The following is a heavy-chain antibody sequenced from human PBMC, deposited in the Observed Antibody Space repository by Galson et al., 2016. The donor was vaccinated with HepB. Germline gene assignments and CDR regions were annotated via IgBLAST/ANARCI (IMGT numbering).Heavy chain of an antibody. Sequence: SLRLSCAASGFSFSTSGMSWVRQAPGKGLEWLAVISYNGRDKNSTDSVKGRLTISRDNSKNSLYLQMNSLRPEDTATYYCAKNGNTGGSASYPHSFAMWGQGTMVIVSS. CDR2: ISYNGRDK. CDR1: GFSFSTSG. J-gene: IGHJ3*02. D-gene: IGHD3-10*01. V-gene: IGHV3-30*18. CDR3: AKNGNTGGSASYPHSFAM.